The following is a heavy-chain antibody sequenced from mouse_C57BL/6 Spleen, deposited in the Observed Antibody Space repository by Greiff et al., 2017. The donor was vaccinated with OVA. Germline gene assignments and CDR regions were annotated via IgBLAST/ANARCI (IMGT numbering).Heavy chain of an antibody. V-gene: IGHV5-17*01. D-gene: IGHD2-4*01. Sequence: EVKVVESGGGLVKPGGSLKLSCAASGFTFSDYGMHWVRQAPEKGLEWVAYISSGSSTIYYADTVKGRFTISRDNAKNTLFLQMTSLRSEDTAMYYCARGITEAYWGQGTLVTVSA. CDR1: GFTFSDYG. CDR3: ARGITEAY. J-gene: IGHJ3*01. CDR2: ISSGSSTI.